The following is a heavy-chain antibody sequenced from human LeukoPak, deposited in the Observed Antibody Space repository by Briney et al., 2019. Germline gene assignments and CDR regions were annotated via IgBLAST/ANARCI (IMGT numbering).Heavy chain of an antibody. D-gene: IGHD3-3*01. CDR1: GGSISTGDYY. V-gene: IGHV4-30-4*08. CDR3: AREAGYDFWSGYYIGNTESXY. J-gene: IGHJ4*02. CDR2: IYYSGST. Sequence: PSETLSLTCTVPGGSISTGDYYWSWIRQPPGKGLEWIGYIYYSGSTYYNPSLKSRLTISVDTSKNQFSLKLSSVTAADTAVYYCAREAGYDFWSGYYIGNTESXYWGQXTLVTV.